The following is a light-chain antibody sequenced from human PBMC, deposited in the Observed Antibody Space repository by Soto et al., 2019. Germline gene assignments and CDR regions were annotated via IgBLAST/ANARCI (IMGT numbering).Light chain of an antibody. V-gene: IGKV2-30*01. CDR2: KVS. J-gene: IGKJ4*01. CDR1: QSLVYSEGNTY. CDR3: MQGTHWPPVT. Sequence: DVVMTQSPLSLPVTLGQPASISCRSSQSLVYSEGNTYLNWFQQRPAQSPRRLIYKVSNRDSGVPDRFSGSGYGTDFTPTISRVEAEDVGVYYCMQGTHWPPVTFGGGTQVEIK.